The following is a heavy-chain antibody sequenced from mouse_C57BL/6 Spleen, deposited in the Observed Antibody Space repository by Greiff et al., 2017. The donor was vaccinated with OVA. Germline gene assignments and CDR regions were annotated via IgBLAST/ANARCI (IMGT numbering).Heavy chain of an antibody. D-gene: IGHD2-3*01. CDR3: ARWELCDGNYGWFAY. CDR1: GYTFTGYW. V-gene: IGHV1-9*01. Sequence: QVQLQQSGAELMKPGASVKLSCKATGYTFTGYWIEWVKQRPGHGLEWIGEILPGSGSTNYNEKFQGKATFTVDQSSNTAYMQLSSLTTEDSAIYYWARWELCDGNYGWFAYWGQGTLVTVSA. J-gene: IGHJ3*01. CDR2: ILPGSGST.